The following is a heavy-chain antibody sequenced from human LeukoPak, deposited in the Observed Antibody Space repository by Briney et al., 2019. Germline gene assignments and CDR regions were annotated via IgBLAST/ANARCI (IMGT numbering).Heavy chain of an antibody. CDR3: ARGQQWLEPEYFQH. V-gene: IGHV4-34*01. CDR1: GGSFSGYY. J-gene: IGHJ1*01. CDR2: INHSGST. D-gene: IGHD6-19*01. Sequence: SETLSLTCAVYGGSFSGYYWSWIRQPPGKGLEWIGEINHSGSTNYNPSLKSRVTISVDTSKNQFSLKLSSVTAADTAVYYCARGQQWLEPEYFQHWGQGTLVTVSS.